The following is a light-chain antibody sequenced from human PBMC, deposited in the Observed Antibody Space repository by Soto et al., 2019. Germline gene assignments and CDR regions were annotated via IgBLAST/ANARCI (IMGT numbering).Light chain of an antibody. V-gene: IGKV3-15*01. Sequence: EIVMTQSPATLSVSPGERATLSCRASQSVSSNLAWYQQKPGHAPRLLIYGASTRATGIPARFSGSGSGTEFALTISSLQSEDFAVHYCQQYNNWPSFTFGPGTKVDIK. CDR2: GAS. CDR3: QQYNNWPSFT. CDR1: QSVSSN. J-gene: IGKJ3*01.